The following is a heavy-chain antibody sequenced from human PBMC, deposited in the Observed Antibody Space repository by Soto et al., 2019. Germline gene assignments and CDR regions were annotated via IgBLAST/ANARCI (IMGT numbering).Heavy chain of an antibody. CDR1: GFTFTSSA. CDR3: AAERGGRLQPTY. V-gene: IGHV1-58*01. Sequence: SVKVSCKGSGFTFTSSAVQWVRQARGQRLEWIGWIVVGSGNTNYAQKFQERVTITRDMSTSTAYMELSSLRSEDTAVHYCAAERGGRLQPTYWGQGTLVTVSS. CDR2: IVVGSGNT. J-gene: IGHJ4*02. D-gene: IGHD6-25*01.